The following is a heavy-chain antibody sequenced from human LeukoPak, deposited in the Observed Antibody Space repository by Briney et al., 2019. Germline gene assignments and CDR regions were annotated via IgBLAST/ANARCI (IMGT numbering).Heavy chain of an antibody. CDR1: GCSFTSYW. Sequence: GESLKTSCKGSGCSFTSYWIGWVRQVPGTGLEWMGVIYPGDSETRYSPSFQGQVTISADKSINTAYLQWSSLKASDTAIYYCATTSRYFDHWGQGTLVTVSS. V-gene: IGHV5-51*01. J-gene: IGHJ4*02. CDR3: ATTSRYFDH. CDR2: IYPGDSET.